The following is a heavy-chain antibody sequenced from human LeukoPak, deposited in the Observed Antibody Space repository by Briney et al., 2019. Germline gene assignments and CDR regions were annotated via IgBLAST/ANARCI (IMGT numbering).Heavy chain of an antibody. CDR2: IYRGGST. CDR1: GFTIGSNY. J-gene: IGHJ4*02. CDR3: ARDPPSATDYYKYFDY. Sequence: GGSLRLSCAASGFTIGSNYMSWVRQAPGKGLEWVSIIYRGGSTNYADSVKGRFTISRDTSKNTLYLQMNSLRADDTAVYYCARDPPSATDYYKYFDYWGQGTLVTVSS. D-gene: IGHD3-9*01. V-gene: IGHV3-66*01.